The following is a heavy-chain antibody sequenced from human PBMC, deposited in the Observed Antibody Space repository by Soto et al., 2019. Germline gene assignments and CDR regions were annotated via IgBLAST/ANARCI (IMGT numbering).Heavy chain of an antibody. D-gene: IGHD6-13*01. V-gene: IGHV1-69*01. CDR2: IIPIFGTA. J-gene: IGHJ5*02. Sequence: QVQLVQSGAEVKKPGSSVKVSCKASGGTFSSYAISWVRQAPGQGLEWMGGIIPIFGTANYAQKFQGRVTITADESTITAYMEPSSLKAEDKAVYYCARERSIAAAGWGSGPSRCFDPWGQGTLVTVSS. CDR3: ARERSIAAAGWGSGPSRCFDP. CDR1: GGTFSSYA.